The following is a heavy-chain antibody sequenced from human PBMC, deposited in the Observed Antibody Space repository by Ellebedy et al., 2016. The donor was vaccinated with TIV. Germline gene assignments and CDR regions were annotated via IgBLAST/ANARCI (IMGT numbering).Heavy chain of an antibody. CDR1: GGSVSSGSYY. J-gene: IGHJ5*02. Sequence: SETLSLTXTVSGGSVSSGSYYWSWIRQPPGKGLEWIGYIYYSGSTNYNPSLKSRVTISVDTSKNQFSLKLSSVTAADTAVYYCARVYGSGSYPGWFDPWGQGTLVTVSS. V-gene: IGHV4-61*01. CDR2: IYYSGST. CDR3: ARVYGSGSYPGWFDP. D-gene: IGHD3-10*01.